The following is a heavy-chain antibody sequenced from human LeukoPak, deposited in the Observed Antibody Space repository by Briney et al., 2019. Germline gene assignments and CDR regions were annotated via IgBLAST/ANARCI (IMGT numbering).Heavy chain of an antibody. V-gene: IGHV4-4*07. Sequence: SETLSLTCTVSGGSIDTYYWSWIRQPARKGLEWVGRIYTSGSTNYNPSLKSRVTMSVDTSKNQFSLKLSSVTAADTAVYYCARDPPPFDFWSGYYNQDYYYYGMDVWGQGTTVTVSS. J-gene: IGHJ6*02. CDR1: GGSIDTYY. D-gene: IGHD3-3*01. CDR3: ARDPPPFDFWSGYYNQDYYYYGMDV. CDR2: IYTSGST.